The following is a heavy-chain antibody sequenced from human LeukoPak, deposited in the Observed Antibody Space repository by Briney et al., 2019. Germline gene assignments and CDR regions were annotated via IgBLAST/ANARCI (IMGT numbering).Heavy chain of an antibody. CDR1: GFAFSSYA. V-gene: IGHV3-23*01. CDR3: AKGDYANWFDP. D-gene: IGHD4-17*01. CDR2: ISGSGGST. J-gene: IGHJ5*02. Sequence: GGSLRLSCAASGFAFSSYAMSWVRQAPGKGLEWVSGISGSGGSTYYADSVKGRFTISRDNSKNTLYLQMNSLRAEDTAVYYCAKGDYANWFDPWGQGTLVTVSS.